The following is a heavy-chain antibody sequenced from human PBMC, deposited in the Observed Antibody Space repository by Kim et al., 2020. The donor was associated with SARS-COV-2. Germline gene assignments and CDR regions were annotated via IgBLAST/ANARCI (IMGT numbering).Heavy chain of an antibody. J-gene: IGHJ5*02. CDR2: MNPNSGNT. V-gene: IGHV1-8*01. CDR3: ARTYYYASGSYYNGNWFDP. D-gene: IGHD3-10*01. Sequence: ASVKVSCKASGYTFTSYDINWVRQATGQGLEWMGWMNPNSGNTGYAQKFQGRVTMTRNTSISIAYMELSSLRSEDTAVYYCARTYYYASGSYYNGNWFDPWGQGTLVTVSS. CDR1: GYTFTSYD.